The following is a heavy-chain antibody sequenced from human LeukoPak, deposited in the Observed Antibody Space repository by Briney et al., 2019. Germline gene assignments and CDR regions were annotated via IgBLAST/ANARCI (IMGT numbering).Heavy chain of an antibody. Sequence: SETLSLTCAVYGGSFSGYYWSWTRQPPGKGLEWIGEIDHSGSTNYNPSLKSRVTISVDTSKNQFSLKLSSVTAADTAVYYCARYSNSIFGVVKVFDYWGQGTLVTVSS. J-gene: IGHJ4*02. CDR2: IDHSGST. D-gene: IGHD3-3*01. CDR3: ARYSNSIFGVVKVFDY. CDR1: GGSFSGYY. V-gene: IGHV4-34*01.